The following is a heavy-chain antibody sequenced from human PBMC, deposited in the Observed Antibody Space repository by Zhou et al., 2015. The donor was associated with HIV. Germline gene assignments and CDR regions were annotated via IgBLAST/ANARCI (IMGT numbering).Heavy chain of an antibody. Sequence: QVRLVESGGGLVKPGGSLTLSCVVSGFTFSDYYMTWIRQAPGKGLEWISYISNDGDTIFYADSVKGRFTSSRDNAKNSLFLHMIRLRADDTAIYYCSRIKRTDWNYVEGSFDYWGQGTLVTVSS. J-gene: IGHJ4*02. D-gene: IGHD1-7*01. V-gene: IGHV3-11*01. CDR1: GFTFSDYY. CDR2: ISNDGDTI. CDR3: SRIKRTDWNYVEGSFDY.